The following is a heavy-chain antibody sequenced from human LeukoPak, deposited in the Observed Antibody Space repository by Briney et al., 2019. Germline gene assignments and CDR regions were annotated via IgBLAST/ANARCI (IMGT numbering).Heavy chain of an antibody. V-gene: IGHV4-39*07. D-gene: IGHD2-2*01. Sequence: SETLSLTCTVSGGSISSSSYYWGWIRQPPGKGLEWIGSIYYSGSTYYNPSLKSRVTISVDTSKNQFSLKLSSVTAADTAVYYCARAWSSSNLWFDPWGQGTLVTVSS. CDR2: IYYSGST. J-gene: IGHJ5*02. CDR3: ARAWSSSNLWFDP. CDR1: GGSISSSSYY.